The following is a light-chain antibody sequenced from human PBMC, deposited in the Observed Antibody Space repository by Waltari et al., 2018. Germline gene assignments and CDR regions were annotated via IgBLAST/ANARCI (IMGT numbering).Light chain of an antibody. CDR3: SSYVGTWV. J-gene: IGLJ3*02. Sequence: QSALTQPRSVSGSPGQSVTISCTGISDYNYVAWYQQHPGKAPKLMIYDVTERPSVVPDRFSGSKSGNTASLTISGLQAEDEADYYCSSYVGTWVFGGGTKLTVL. CDR2: DVT. V-gene: IGLV2-11*01. CDR1: SDYNY.